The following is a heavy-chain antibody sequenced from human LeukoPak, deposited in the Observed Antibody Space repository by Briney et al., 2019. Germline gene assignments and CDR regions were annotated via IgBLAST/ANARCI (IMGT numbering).Heavy chain of an antibody. D-gene: IGHD5-12*01. CDR1: GYTFTSYD. V-gene: IGHV1-8*01. J-gene: IGHJ4*02. CDR3: AREYRHQPD. Sequence: GASVKVSCKASGYTFTSYDINWLGQASGQGLEWMGWMNPNSGNTGYAQKFQGRFTMTWDTSITTAYMELSSLRSEDTAVYYCAREYRHQPDWGQGTLVTASS. CDR2: MNPNSGNT.